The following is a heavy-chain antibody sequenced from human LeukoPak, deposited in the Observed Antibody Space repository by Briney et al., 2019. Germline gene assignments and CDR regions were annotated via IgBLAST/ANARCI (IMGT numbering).Heavy chain of an antibody. Sequence: SETLSLTCTVSGGSISGYYWSWIRQPPGKGLEWIGYIYYTGSTNYNPSLKSRVTISVDTSKNQFSLNLSSVTAADTAVFYCARHLPSAASGAFDIWGPGTMVTASS. CDR2: IYYTGST. CDR3: ARHLPSAASGAFDI. D-gene: IGHD6-13*01. V-gene: IGHV4-59*01. CDR1: GGSISGYY. J-gene: IGHJ3*02.